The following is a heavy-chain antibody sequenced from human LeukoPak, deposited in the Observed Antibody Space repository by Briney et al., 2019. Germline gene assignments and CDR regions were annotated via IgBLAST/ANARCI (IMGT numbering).Heavy chain of an antibody. J-gene: IGHJ4*02. CDR2: IYPGDSDT. Sequence: VESMKISCKGSGYSFTSYWIGWVRQMPGKGLEWMGIIYPGDSDTRYRPSFQGQVTISADKSISTAYLQWSSLKASDTAMYYCARLWKRIAVAGGVDYWGQGTLVTVSS. CDR1: GYSFTSYW. D-gene: IGHD6-19*01. V-gene: IGHV5-51*01. CDR3: ARLWKRIAVAGGVDY.